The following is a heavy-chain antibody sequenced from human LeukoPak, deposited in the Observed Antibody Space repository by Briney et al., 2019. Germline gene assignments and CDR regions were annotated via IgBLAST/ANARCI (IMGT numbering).Heavy chain of an antibody. CDR3: ARDWPYDILTGYYDAFDV. J-gene: IGHJ3*01. CDR1: GGIFNRYV. CDR2: LIPTLGTA. Sequence: ASVKVSCKASGGIFNRYVISWVRQAPGQELELMGGLIPTLGTANYAQKFQGRVTITADKPSNTAYMELRSLRSDDTAVYYCARDWPYDILTGYYDAFDVWGQGTMVTVFS. V-gene: IGHV1-69*10. D-gene: IGHD3-9*01.